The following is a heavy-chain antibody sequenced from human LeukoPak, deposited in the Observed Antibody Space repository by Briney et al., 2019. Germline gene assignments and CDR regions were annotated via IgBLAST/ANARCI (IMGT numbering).Heavy chain of an antibody. CDR1: GFTFRSYA. D-gene: IGHD3-10*01. CDR3: ARDVTGDY. J-gene: IGHJ4*02. V-gene: IGHV3-23*01. Sequence: GSLRLSCAASGFTFRSYAVGWVRQAPGKGLEWVSGITASGDSTSSADSVKGRFTISRDNSKNTLYLQMNSLRAEDTAVYYCARDVTGDYWGQGTLVTVSS. CDR2: ITASGDST.